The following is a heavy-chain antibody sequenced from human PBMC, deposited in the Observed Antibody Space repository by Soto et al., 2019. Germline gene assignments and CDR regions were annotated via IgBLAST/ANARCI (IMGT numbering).Heavy chain of an antibody. CDR2: INHSGST. Sequence: ETLSLTCAVYGGSFSGYYWSWIRQPPGKGLEWIGEINHSGSTNYNPSLKSRVTISVDTSKNQFSLKLSSVTAADTAVYYCARGRGYSYGYLYYCYGMDVWGQGTTVTAP. J-gene: IGHJ6*02. CDR3: ARGRGYSYGYLYYCYGMDV. CDR1: GGSFSGYY. D-gene: IGHD5-18*01. V-gene: IGHV4-34*01.